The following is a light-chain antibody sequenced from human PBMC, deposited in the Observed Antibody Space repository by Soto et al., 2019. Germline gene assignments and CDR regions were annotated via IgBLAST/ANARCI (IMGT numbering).Light chain of an antibody. CDR3: SSYTSNRTLV. J-gene: IGLJ3*02. Sequence: QSVLTQPASVSGSPGQSITISCTGTSSDVGGYNYVSWYQQHPDKAPKLMIFEVSDRPSGVSNRFSGSNSGNTASLTISGLQAEDEADYFCSSYTSNRTLVFGGGTKLTVL. V-gene: IGLV2-14*01. CDR1: SSDVGGYNY. CDR2: EVS.